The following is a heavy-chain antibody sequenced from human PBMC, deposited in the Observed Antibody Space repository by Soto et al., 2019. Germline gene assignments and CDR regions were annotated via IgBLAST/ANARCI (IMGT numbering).Heavy chain of an antibody. Sequence: SETLSLTCTVSGGSISSSSYYWGWIRQPPGKGLEWIATVHCSGSTYYTPSLKNRVTISADTSNNQFSLRLNSVTAADTAVYYCARQHYYDSSGYYTWNWGQGTLVTVSS. CDR1: GGSISSSSYY. D-gene: IGHD3-22*01. CDR2: VHCSGST. CDR3: ARQHYYDSSGYYTWN. J-gene: IGHJ4*02. V-gene: IGHV4-39*01.